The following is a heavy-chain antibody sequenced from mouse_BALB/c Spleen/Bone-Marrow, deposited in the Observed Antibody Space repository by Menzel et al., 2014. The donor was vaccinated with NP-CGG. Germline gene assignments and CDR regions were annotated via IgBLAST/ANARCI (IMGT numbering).Heavy chain of an antibody. D-gene: IGHD1-1*01. V-gene: IGHV14-3*02. J-gene: IGHJ3*01. CDR2: IDPANGNT. CDR1: GFNIKDTY. Sequence: EVKLMESGAELVKPGASVKLSCTASGFNIKDTYMHWVKQRPERGLEWIGRIDPANGNTKYDPKFQGKATITADTSSNTAYLQLSSLTSEDTAVYYCAPYYYGSSSFAYWGQGTLVTVSA. CDR3: APYYYGSSSFAY.